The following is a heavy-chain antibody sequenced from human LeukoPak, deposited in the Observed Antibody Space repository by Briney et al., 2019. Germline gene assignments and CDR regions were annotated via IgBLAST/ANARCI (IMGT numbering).Heavy chain of an antibody. Sequence: NSSETLSLTCDVSGYSIRSDSYWGWVRQPPGKGLEWIASISHTGSTYYNPSIKSRVTMSVDTSKNQFSLNLSSVTAADTAVYYCARNATVIRALRFLERGGWFDPWGQGALVTVSS. CDR3: ARNATVIRALRFLERGGWFDP. V-gene: IGHV4-38-2*01. CDR2: ISHTGST. D-gene: IGHD3-3*01. CDR1: GYSIRSDSY. J-gene: IGHJ5*02.